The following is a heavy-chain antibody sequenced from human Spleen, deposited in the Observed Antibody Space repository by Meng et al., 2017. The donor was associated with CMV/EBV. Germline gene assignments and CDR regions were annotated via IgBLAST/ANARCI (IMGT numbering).Heavy chain of an antibody. D-gene: IGHD2-21*01. CDR1: GFTFSTYS. V-gene: IGHV3-21*04. J-gene: IGHJ3*02. CDR2: ISSTSGYI. CDR3: ARDRDVVVVGDAFDI. Sequence: GESLKISCAASGFTFSTYSMNWVRQAPGKGLEWVSSISSTSGYIYYADSLKGRFIISRDNAKNSLYLQINSLRSDDTAVYYCARDRDVVVVGDAFDIWGQGTLVTVSS.